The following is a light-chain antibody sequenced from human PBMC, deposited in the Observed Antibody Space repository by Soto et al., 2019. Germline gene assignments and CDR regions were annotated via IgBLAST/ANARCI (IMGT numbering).Light chain of an antibody. J-gene: IGKJ1*01. Sequence: DIHMTQSPSSLSVSVGDRVTITCRTSQNINAWLAWYQQRPGQAPKLLIYDASNRATDIPSRFSGSGSGTDFTLTISSLETEDFAVYYCQQRGNWPPWTLGQGTKVDIK. CDR3: QQRGNWPPWT. CDR1: QNINAW. CDR2: DAS. V-gene: IGKV1-5*01.